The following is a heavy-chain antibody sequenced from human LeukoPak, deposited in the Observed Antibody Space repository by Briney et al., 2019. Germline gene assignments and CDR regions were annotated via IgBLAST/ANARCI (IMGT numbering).Heavy chain of an antibody. V-gene: IGHV1-69*05. D-gene: IGHD2-2*02. Sequence: GASVKVSCKASGGTFSSYAISWVRQAPGQGLEWMGGIIPIFGTANYAQKFQGRVTITTDESTSTAYMELSSLRSEDTAVYYCAIQEGYQLLYQTDYYYYMDVWGKGTTVTVSS. J-gene: IGHJ6*03. CDR2: IIPIFGTA. CDR3: AIQEGYQLLYQTDYYYYMDV. CDR1: GGTFSSYA.